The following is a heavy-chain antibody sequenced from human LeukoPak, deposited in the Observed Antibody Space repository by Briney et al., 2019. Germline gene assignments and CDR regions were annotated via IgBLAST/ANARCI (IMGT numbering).Heavy chain of an antibody. V-gene: IGHV3-30*18. Sequence: GRSLRLSCAASGFTFSSYGMHWVRQAPGKGLEWVALISSDGSDKYYADSVKGRFTISRDNSKNTLYVQMNSLSAEDTAVYYCAKDSEYGSGWNSFVWGQGTLVTVSS. CDR2: ISSDGSDK. J-gene: IGHJ4*02. D-gene: IGHD6-19*01. CDR3: AKDSEYGSGWNSFV. CDR1: GFTFSSYG.